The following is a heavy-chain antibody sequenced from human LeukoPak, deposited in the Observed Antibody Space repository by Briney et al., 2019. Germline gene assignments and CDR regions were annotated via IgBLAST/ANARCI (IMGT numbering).Heavy chain of an antibody. V-gene: IGHV4-34*01. CDR2: INHRGDT. J-gene: IGHJ4*03. CDR3: ARGPTISETGYFDF. D-gene: IGHD1-1*01. Sequence: SETLSLTCAVYGGSFSAYYWSWIRQSPGKGLEWIAEINHRGDTNYNPSVKSRVTISIDTSKNQFSLKVRSLTAADTAVYYCARGPTISETGYFDFWGQGTLVTVSS. CDR1: GGSFSAYY.